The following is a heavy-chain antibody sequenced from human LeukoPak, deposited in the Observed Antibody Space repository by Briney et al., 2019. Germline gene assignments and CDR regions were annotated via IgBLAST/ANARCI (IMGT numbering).Heavy chain of an antibody. CDR2: INPNNGGT. J-gene: IGHJ4*02. CDR3: ARDPGRYSDY. V-gene: IGHV1-2*02. CDR1: GYIFTAYN. Sequence: ASVKVSCTASGYIFTAYNMHWVRQAPGQGLEWMGWINPNNGGTNYAQKFQGRVTMTRDTSISTAYMELRRLRSDDTAVYYCARDPGRYSDYWGQGTLVTVSS.